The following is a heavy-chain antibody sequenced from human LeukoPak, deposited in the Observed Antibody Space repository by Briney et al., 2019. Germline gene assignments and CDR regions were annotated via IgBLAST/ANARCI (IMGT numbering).Heavy chain of an antibody. D-gene: IGHD5-24*01. J-gene: IGHJ3*02. Sequence: SETLSLTCTVSGGSISSYYWSWIRQPPGKGLEWIGSIHYSGSTYYNPSLRSRVTISVDTSKNQFSLKLSSVTAADTAVYYCAREDGYNFDDAFDIWGQGTMVTVSS. V-gene: IGHV4-59*12. CDR3: AREDGYNFDDAFDI. CDR2: IHYSGST. CDR1: GGSISSYY.